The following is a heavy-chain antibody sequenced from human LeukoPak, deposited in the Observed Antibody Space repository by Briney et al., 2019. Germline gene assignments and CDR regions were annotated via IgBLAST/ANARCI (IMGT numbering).Heavy chain of an antibody. CDR3: ARSPHMGASPEYYFDY. CDR1: GGSISSYY. D-gene: IGHD1-26*01. V-gene: IGHV4-4*07. Sequence: SETLSLTCTVSGGSISSYYWSWIRQPAGKGLEWIGRIYTSGSTNYNPSPKSRVTMSVDTPKNQFSLKLSSVTAADTAVYYCARSPHMGASPEYYFDYWGQGTLVTVSS. CDR2: IYTSGST. J-gene: IGHJ4*02.